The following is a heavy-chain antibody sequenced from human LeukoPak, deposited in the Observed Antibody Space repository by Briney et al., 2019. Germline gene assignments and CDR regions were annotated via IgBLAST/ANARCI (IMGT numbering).Heavy chain of an antibody. J-gene: IGHJ4*02. Sequence: GASLRLSCAASGFTFSSYAMSWVRQAPGKGLEWVSAISGSGGSTYYADSVKGRFTISRDNSKNTLYLQMNSLRAEDTAVYYCAKGPTYYYDSSGYFDYWGQGTLETVSS. CDR2: ISGSGGST. V-gene: IGHV3-23*01. CDR1: GFTFSSYA. D-gene: IGHD3-22*01. CDR3: AKGPTYYYDSSGYFDY.